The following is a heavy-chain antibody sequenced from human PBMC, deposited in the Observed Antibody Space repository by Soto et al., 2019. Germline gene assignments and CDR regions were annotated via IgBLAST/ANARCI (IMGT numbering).Heavy chain of an antibody. Sequence: GGSLRLSCAASGFTFSSYGMHWVRQAPGKGLEWVAVIWYDGSNKYYADSVKGRFTISRDNSKNTLYLQMNSLRAEVTAVYYCARDFAGGDYYDFWSGNFDYWGQGTLVTVSS. CDR3: ARDFAGGDYYDFWSGNFDY. V-gene: IGHV3-33*01. D-gene: IGHD3-3*01. J-gene: IGHJ4*02. CDR1: GFTFSSYG. CDR2: IWYDGSNK.